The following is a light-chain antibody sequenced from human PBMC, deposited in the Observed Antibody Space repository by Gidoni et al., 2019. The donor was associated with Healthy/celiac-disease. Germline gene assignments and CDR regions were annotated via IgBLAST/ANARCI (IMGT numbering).Light chain of an antibody. CDR2: GAS. J-gene: IGKJ4*01. CDR3: QQDGSEPLT. CDR1: QSVSSSY. Sequence: EIVLTQSPGTLSLSPGERATLSCSASQSVSSSYLAWYQQKPGQAPRLLIYGASSRATGIPDRFSGSGSGTDFTRTISRLETEDFAVYYCQQDGSEPLTFGGGTKVEIK. V-gene: IGKV3-20*01.